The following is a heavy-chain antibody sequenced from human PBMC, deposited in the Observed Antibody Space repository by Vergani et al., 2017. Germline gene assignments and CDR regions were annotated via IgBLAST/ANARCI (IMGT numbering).Heavy chain of an antibody. CDR1: GGTFSSYA. D-gene: IGHD1-7*01. V-gene: IGHV1-69*01. CDR2: IIPIFGTA. Sequence: QVQLVQSGAEVKKPGSSVKVSCKASGGTFSSYAISWVRQAPGQGLEWMGGIIPIFGTANYAQKFQGRVTITADESTSTAYMELSSLRSEDTAVYYCAREKTGTTRYYHYYMDVWGKGTTVTVSS. J-gene: IGHJ6*03. CDR3: AREKTGTTRYYHYYMDV.